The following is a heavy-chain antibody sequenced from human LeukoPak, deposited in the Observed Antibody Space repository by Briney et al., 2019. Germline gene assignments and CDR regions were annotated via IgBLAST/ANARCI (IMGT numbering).Heavy chain of an antibody. CDR1: EFTFSSYS. V-gene: IGHV3-21*01. Sequence: PGRSLRLSCAASEFTFSSYSMNWVRQAPGKGLEWVSSISSSSSYIYYADSVKGRFTISRDNAKNSLYLQMNSLRAEDTAVYYCARDYYGSGSYYYYYYGMDVWGQGTTVTVSS. D-gene: IGHD3-10*01. J-gene: IGHJ6*02. CDR3: ARDYYGSGSYYYYYYGMDV. CDR2: ISSSSSYI.